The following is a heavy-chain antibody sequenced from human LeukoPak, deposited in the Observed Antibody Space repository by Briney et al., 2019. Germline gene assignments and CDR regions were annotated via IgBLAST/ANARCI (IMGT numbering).Heavy chain of an antibody. CDR1: GFTFSSYW. J-gene: IGHJ4*02. D-gene: IGHD4-23*01. Sequence: PGGSLRLSCVASGFTFSSYWMNWVRQAPGKGLVWVSRIASDGSSTTYADSVKGRFSISRDNAKNTLYLQMNSLRVEDTAVYYCARGRPHGNDYWGQGTLVTVSS. CDR2: IASDGSST. V-gene: IGHV3-74*01. CDR3: ARGRPHGNDY.